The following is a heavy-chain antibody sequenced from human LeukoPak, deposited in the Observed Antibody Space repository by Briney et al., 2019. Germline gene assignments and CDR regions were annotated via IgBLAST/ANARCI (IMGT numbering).Heavy chain of an antibody. Sequence: GGSLRLSCEGSGFTFSGYYMSWIRQAPGKGLEGVSYINPSGSTIYYADSVKGRFTISRDNAKKSLDLQTYSLRAEDTAVYYCARVRGSGFCSGSSCAKDPGYYYYMDVWGKGTTVTVSS. CDR2: INPSGSTI. D-gene: IGHD2-2*01. CDR1: GFTFSGYY. CDR3: ARVRGSGFCSGSSCAKDPGYYYYMDV. J-gene: IGHJ6*03. V-gene: IGHV3-11*01.